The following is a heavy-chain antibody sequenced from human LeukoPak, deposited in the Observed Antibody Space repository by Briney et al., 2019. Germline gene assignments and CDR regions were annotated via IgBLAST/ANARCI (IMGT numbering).Heavy chain of an antibody. J-gene: IGHJ6*03. CDR3: ARGKRFLTTGYYYYYMDV. Sequence: SETLSLTCTVSGGSISSYYWSWIRQPPGKGLEWIGYIYYSGSTNYNPSLKSRVTISVDTSKNQFSLKLSSVTAADTAVYYCARGKRFLTTGYYYYYMDVWGKGTTVTVSS. CDR2: IYYSGST. D-gene: IGHD3-3*01. V-gene: IGHV4-59*12. CDR1: GGSISSYY.